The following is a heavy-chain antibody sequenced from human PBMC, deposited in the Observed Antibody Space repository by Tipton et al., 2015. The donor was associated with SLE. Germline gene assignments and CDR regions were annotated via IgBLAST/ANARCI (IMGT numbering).Heavy chain of an antibody. D-gene: IGHD7-27*01. CDR1: GGSISSSNYY. CDR2: IYYNGDT. Sequence: TLSLTCTVSGGSISSSNYYWGWIRQPPGKGLEWIGKIYYNGDTYYNASLKSRVTMYIDTSKTQFSLRLSSVTAADTALYYCATTPAWGSGAFHIWGQGTMVIVSS. CDR3: ATTPAWGSGAFHI. V-gene: IGHV4-39*01. J-gene: IGHJ3*02.